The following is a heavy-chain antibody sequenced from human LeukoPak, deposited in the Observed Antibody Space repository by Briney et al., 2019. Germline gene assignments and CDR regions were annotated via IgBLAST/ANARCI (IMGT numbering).Heavy chain of an antibody. CDR1: RFTFSDYY. J-gene: IGHJ4*02. CDR2: ISSSGSTI. D-gene: IGHD5-24*01. Sequence: GGSLRLSCAASRFTFSDYYMSWIRQAPGKGLEWVSYISSSGSTIYYADSVKGRFTISRDNAKNSLYLQMNSLRAEDTAIYYCTRVGYIDEGIDYWGQGTLVTVSS. CDR3: TRVGYIDEGIDY. V-gene: IGHV3-11*04.